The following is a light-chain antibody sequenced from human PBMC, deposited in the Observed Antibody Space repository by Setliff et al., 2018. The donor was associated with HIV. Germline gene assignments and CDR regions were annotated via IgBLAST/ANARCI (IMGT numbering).Light chain of an antibody. J-gene: IGKJ2*01. Sequence: DIQMTQSPSTLSASVGDRVTITCRASQSISSWLAWYQQKPGKAPKLLTYKASSLESGVPSRFSGSGSGTEFTLTISSLQPDDFATYYCLLRYTFGQGTKVDIK. CDR1: QSISSW. CDR2: KAS. CDR3: LLRYT. V-gene: IGKV1-5*03.